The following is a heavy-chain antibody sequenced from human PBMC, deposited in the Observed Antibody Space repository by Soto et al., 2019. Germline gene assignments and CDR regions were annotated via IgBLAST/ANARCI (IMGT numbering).Heavy chain of an antibody. CDR3: VKDRWIDY. D-gene: IGHD3-16*02. Sequence: LRLSCSASGFTFSTYAMHWVRQAPGRGLQYVSSISSNGGSTYYPDSVKGRFTISRDNSKNTLYLQMSSLRAEDTAVYYCVKDRWIDYWCQGTLVTVFS. CDR1: GFTFSTYA. CDR2: ISSNGGST. J-gene: IGHJ4*02. V-gene: IGHV3-64D*06.